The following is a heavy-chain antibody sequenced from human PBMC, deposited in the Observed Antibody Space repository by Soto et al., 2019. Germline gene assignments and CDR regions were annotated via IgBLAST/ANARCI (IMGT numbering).Heavy chain of an antibody. Sequence: ASVKVSCKASGYTFTTYTINWVRQAPGQRLEWMGWVNGGSGNTKYSQKFQGRVTITRDTSASTVYMELSSLRYEGTAVYYCAGPRRYCSSTSCYFPFDYRCQGTQVTVSS. V-gene: IGHV1-3*01. CDR2: VNGGSGNT. CDR3: AGPRRYCSSTSCYFPFDY. CDR1: GYTFTTYT. J-gene: IGHJ4*02. D-gene: IGHD2-2*01.